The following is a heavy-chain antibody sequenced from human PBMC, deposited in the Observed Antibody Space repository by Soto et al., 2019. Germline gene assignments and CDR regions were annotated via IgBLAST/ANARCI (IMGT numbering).Heavy chain of an antibody. V-gene: IGHV2-5*02. CDR2: IYWDDDK. J-gene: IGHJ3*02. CDR1: GFSLSTSGVG. CDR3: GSGSGGEAFDI. Sequence: QITLKESGPTLVKPTQTLTLTCTFSGFSLSTSGVGVGWIRQPPGKALEWLALIYWDDDKRYSPSLKSRLTITKDTSKNQVVLTMTNMDPVDTATYYCGSGSGGEAFDIWGQGTMVTVSS. D-gene: IGHD3-10*01.